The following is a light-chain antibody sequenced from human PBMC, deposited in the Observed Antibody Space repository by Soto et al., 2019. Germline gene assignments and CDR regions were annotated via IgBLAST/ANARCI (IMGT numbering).Light chain of an antibody. V-gene: IGLV1-47*01. Sequence: QSVLTQPPSASGTPGQRVTISCSGSSSNIGSNYVYWYQQLPGTAPKLLIYRNNQRPSGVPDRFSGSKSGTSAPLAISGLRSEDEADYYCAAWDDSLSGWVFGGGTKLTV. CDR3: AAWDDSLSGWV. J-gene: IGLJ3*02. CDR1: SSNIGSNY. CDR2: RNN.